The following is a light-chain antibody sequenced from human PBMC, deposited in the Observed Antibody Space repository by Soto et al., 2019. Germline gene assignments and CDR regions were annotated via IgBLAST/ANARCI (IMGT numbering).Light chain of an antibody. J-gene: IGKJ5*01. V-gene: IGKV1-9*01. Sequence: IQLTQSPSSLSASVGDRVTITCRASQGIRSYLAWYQPKPGKPPKLLIYPASTLQSRGPSRFSGSGSGTDFTLTISSLQPEDFASYYCQQLNSYPITFGRGTRLEIK. CDR2: PAS. CDR3: QQLNSYPIT. CDR1: QGIRSY.